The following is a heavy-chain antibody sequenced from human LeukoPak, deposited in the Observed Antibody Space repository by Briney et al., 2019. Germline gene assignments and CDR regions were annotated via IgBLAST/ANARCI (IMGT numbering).Heavy chain of an antibody. V-gene: IGHV4-4*07. J-gene: IGHJ4*02. CDR1: GASITSSN. D-gene: IGHD4-17*01. CDR2: LYAGGST. Sequence: SETLSLTCTVSGASITSSNWSWIRQSAGRGLEWIGRLYAGGSTNYNPSLKGRVTISADTSKDQFSLMLTSLTAADTAVYYCARDAHDYDRRGVPFDYRGQGILVTVSS. CDR3: ARDAHDYDRRGVPFDY.